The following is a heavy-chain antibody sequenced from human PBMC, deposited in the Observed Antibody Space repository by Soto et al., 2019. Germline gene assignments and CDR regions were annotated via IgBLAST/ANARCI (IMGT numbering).Heavy chain of an antibody. CDR2: IYYSGST. D-gene: IGHD1-26*01. Sequence: SETLSLTCTVSGGSISSGGYYWNWIRQHPGKGLEWIGYIYYSGSTYYNPSLKSRLTISVDTSKNQFSLKLTSVTAADTALYYCSSDNVGRHSGGGMDVWGQGNTVTVSS. V-gene: IGHV4-31*03. CDR3: SSDNVGRHSGGGMDV. CDR1: GGSISSGGYY. J-gene: IGHJ6*02.